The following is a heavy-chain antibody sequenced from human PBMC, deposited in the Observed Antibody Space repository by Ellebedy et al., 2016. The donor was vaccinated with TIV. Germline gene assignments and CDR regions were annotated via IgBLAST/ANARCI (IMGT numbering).Heavy chain of an antibody. V-gene: IGHV3-30-3*01. J-gene: IGHJ6*02. CDR1: GFTFSGFA. D-gene: IGHD6-19*01. CDR2: ISYDGSNK. Sequence: GGSLRLSCAASGFTFSGFAMHWVRQAPGKGLEWVAVISYDGSNKYYADSVKGRFTISRDNSKNTLYLQMNSLRPADTAVYYCASEVAGNGRDMDVWGQGTTVTVSS. CDR3: ASEVAGNGRDMDV.